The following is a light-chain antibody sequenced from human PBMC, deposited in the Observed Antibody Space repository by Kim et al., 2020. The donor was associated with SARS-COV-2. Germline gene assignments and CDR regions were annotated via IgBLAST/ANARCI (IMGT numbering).Light chain of an antibody. CDR3: GTWDSSLSLVV. Sequence: QSVLTQPPSVSAAPGQKVTISCSGSNSNIGNNYVSWYQQLPGTAPKLLIYDNNKRPSGIPDRFSGSKSGTSATLGITGLQTGDEADYYCGTWDSSLSLVVFGGGTQLTVL. V-gene: IGLV1-51*01. CDR2: DNN. J-gene: IGLJ2*01. CDR1: NSNIGNNY.